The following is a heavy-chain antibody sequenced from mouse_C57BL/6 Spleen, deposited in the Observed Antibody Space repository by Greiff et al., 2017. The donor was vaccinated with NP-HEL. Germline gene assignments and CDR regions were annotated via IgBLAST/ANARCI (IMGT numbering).Heavy chain of an antibody. Sequence: VQLQQSGPELVKPGASVKISCKASGYAFSSSWMNWVKQRPGKGLEWIGRIYPGDGDTNYNGKFKGKATLTADKSSSTAYMQLSSLTSEDSAVYCCARGWDGDAMDYWGQGTSVTVSS. CDR3: ARGWDGDAMDY. D-gene: IGHD4-1*01. J-gene: IGHJ4*01. CDR1: GYAFSSSW. V-gene: IGHV1-82*01. CDR2: IYPGDGDT.